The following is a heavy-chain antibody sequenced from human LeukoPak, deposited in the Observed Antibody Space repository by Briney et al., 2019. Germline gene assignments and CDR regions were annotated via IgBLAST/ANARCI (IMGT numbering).Heavy chain of an antibody. D-gene: IGHD5-12*01. Sequence: GRSLRLSCAASGFTFSSYAMHWVRQAPGKGLEWVAVISYDGSNKYYADSVKGRFTISRDNSKNTLYLQMNSLRAEDTAVYYCARGLRGYSGYDFGIDAFDIWGQGTMVTVSS. CDR1: GFTFSSYA. V-gene: IGHV3-30-3*01. CDR2: ISYDGSNK. J-gene: IGHJ3*02. CDR3: ARGLRGYSGYDFGIDAFDI.